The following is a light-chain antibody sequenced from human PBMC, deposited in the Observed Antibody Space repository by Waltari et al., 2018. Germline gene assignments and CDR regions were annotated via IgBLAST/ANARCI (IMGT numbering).Light chain of an antibody. Sequence: QSALTQPASVSGSPRQSISISCTGTSSDIGGYNYVSWYQQHPGESPKLLIYDVSERPSGVSRGFSGSKSGNTASLAISGLQAEDEADYYCCSFTSGNTYVFGPGTKVTVL. CDR1: SSDIGGYNY. V-gene: IGLV2-14*03. CDR3: CSFTSGNTYV. CDR2: DVS. J-gene: IGLJ1*01.